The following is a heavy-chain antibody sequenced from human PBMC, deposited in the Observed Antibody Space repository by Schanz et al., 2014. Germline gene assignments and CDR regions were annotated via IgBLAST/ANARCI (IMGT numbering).Heavy chain of an antibody. Sequence: QVQLQESGPGLVKPSQTLSLTCSVSGGSISSGSYYWSWIRQHPGKGLEWIGFISYSGSTYYNPSLKSRVTISVDTSKNQFSLNLSSATAADTAVYYCARDRGHGDLPGDIWGQGTMVTVSS. CDR2: ISYSGST. J-gene: IGHJ3*02. CDR3: ARDRGHGDLPGDI. CDR1: GGSISSGSYY. V-gene: IGHV4-31*03. D-gene: IGHD4-17*01.